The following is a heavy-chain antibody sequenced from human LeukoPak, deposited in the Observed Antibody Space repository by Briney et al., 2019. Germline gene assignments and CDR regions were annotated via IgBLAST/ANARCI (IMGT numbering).Heavy chain of an antibody. CDR2: IYTSGST. J-gene: IGHJ6*03. CDR3: ARLAAGTRGYYYYYMDV. Sequence: SETLSLTCTVSGGSISSSSYYWGWIRQPAGKGLEWIGRIYTSGSTNYNPSLKSRVTISVDTSKNQFSLKLSSVTAADTAVYYCARLAAGTRGYYYYYMDVWGKGTTVTVSS. V-gene: IGHV4-61*02. CDR1: GGSISSSSYY. D-gene: IGHD6-13*01.